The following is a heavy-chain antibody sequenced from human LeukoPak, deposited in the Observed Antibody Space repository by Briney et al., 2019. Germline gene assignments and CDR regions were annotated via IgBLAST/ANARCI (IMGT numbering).Heavy chain of an antibody. CDR3: ARDVGITVADSFDP. V-gene: IGHV1-8*03. J-gene: IGHJ5*02. D-gene: IGHD6-19*01. CDR2: MNPNSGNT. Sequence: ASVKVSCKASGYTFTSYDINWVRQATGQGLEWMGWMNPNSGNTGYAQKFQGRLTITRNTSTSTAYMELSSLKSDDTAVYYCARDVGITVADSFDPWGQGTLVTVSS. CDR1: GYTFTSYD.